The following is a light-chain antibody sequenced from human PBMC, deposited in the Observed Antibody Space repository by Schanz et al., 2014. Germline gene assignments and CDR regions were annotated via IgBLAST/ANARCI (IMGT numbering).Light chain of an antibody. Sequence: QSALTQPASVSGSPGQSITISCTGTSSDVGGYDYVSWYQQHPGKAPKLMIYDVNNRPSGVSNRFSGSKSGNTASLTISGLQADDEADYYCSSYAGSSTSWVFGGGTKLTVL. J-gene: IGLJ3*02. CDR1: SSDVGGYDY. CDR3: SSYAGSSTSWV. CDR2: DVN. V-gene: IGLV2-14*03.